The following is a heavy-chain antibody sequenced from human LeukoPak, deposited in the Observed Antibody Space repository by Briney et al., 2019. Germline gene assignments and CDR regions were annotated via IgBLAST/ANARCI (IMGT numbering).Heavy chain of an antibody. D-gene: IGHD6-13*01. J-gene: IGHJ4*02. V-gene: IGHV4-39*01. CDR1: GGSISSSSYY. Sequence: SETLSLTCIVSGGSISSSSYYWGWIRQPPGKGLEWIGSIYYSGSTYYNPSLKSRVTISVDTSKNQFSLKLSSVTAADTAVYYCARLELGVQEAGTDYWGQGTLVTVSS. CDR3: ARLELGVQEAGTDY. CDR2: IYYSGST.